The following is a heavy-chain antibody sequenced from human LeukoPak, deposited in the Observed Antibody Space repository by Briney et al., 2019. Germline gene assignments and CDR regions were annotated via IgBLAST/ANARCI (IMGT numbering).Heavy chain of an antibody. D-gene: IGHD5-18*01. J-gene: IGHJ4*02. CDR1: GGTVSSYA. Sequence: SVKVSCKASGGTVSSYAISWVRQAPGQGLEWMGRIIPIFGTANYAQKFQGRVTITTDESTSTAYMELSSLRSEDTAVYYCASPQNGYSYGYYWGQGTLVTVSS. CDR3: ASPQNGYSYGYY. CDR2: IIPIFGTA. V-gene: IGHV1-69*05.